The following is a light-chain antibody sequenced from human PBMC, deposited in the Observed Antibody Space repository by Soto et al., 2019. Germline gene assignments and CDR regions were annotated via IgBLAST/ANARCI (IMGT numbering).Light chain of an antibody. Sequence: DIQMTQSPSSLSASVGDRVTLTCRASQSSSSYLNWYQQKPGKAPKLLIYAASSLQSGVPSRFSGSGSGTDFTLTISSLQPEDFATYYCQQSYSTPLTCGPGTKVDIK. CDR3: QQSYSTPLT. CDR1: QSSSSY. CDR2: AAS. V-gene: IGKV1-39*01. J-gene: IGKJ3*01.